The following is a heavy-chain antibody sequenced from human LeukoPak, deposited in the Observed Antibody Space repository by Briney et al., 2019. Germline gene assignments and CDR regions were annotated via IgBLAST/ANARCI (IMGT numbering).Heavy chain of an antibody. Sequence: ASVKVCCKASGYPFTNYYIHWVRQAPGQGLEWMGIVNPSGGGTTYAQKFQGRVTMTRDTSTRTIYMELSSLRSDDTAVYYCARETDITAAANYFDYWGQGTLVTVSS. CDR3: ARETDITAAANYFDY. J-gene: IGHJ4*02. CDR1: GYPFTNYY. V-gene: IGHV1-46*01. CDR2: VNPSGGGT. D-gene: IGHD6-13*01.